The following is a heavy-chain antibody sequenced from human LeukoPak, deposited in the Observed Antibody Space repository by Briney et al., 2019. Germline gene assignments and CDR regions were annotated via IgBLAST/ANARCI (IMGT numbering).Heavy chain of an antibody. D-gene: IGHD6-13*01. J-gene: IGHJ6*02. CDR1: GFTFDDYA. CDR2: ISWNSGSI. CDR3: AKDITGGSSSYYGMDV. Sequence: AGGSLRLSCAASGFTFDDYAMHWVRQAPGKGLEWVSGISWNSGSIGYADSVKGRFTISRDNAKNSLYLQMNSLRAEDTALYYCAKDITGGSSSYYGMDVWGQGTTVTVSS. V-gene: IGHV3-9*01.